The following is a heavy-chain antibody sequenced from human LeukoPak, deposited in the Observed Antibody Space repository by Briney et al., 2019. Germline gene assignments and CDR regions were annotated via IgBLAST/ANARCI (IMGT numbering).Heavy chain of an antibody. CDR1: GGSISSSSYY. Sequence: SETLSLTCTVSGGSISSSSYYWGWIRQPPGKGLEWIGSIYYSGSTYYNPSPKSRVTISVDTSKNQFSLKVTSVTAADTAVYYCARRYCTNGVCYRSAFDIWGQGTMVSVSS. CDR2: IYYSGST. J-gene: IGHJ3*02. V-gene: IGHV4-39*07. D-gene: IGHD2-8*01. CDR3: ARRYCTNGVCYRSAFDI.